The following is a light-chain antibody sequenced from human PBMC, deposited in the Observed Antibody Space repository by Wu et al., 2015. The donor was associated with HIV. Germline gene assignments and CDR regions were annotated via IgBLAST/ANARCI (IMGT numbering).Light chain of an antibody. Sequence: EIVLTQSPATLSLSPGETATLSCRASQSVSIFLAWYQQKPGQAPRLLIYDASNRATGIPARFSGSGSGTDFTLTISRLEPEDIAVYYCQQYGSSPGTFGQGTKVEIK. V-gene: IGKV3-20*01. CDR2: DAS. CDR3: QQYGSSPGT. J-gene: IGKJ1*01. CDR1: QSVSIF.